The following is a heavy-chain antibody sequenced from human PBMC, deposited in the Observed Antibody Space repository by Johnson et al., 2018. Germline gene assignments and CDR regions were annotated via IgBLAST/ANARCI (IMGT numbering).Heavy chain of an antibody. Sequence: VQLVQSGGGLVKPGGSLRLSCAASGFTFSSYSMNWVRQAPGKGLEWVASISSSRSYLYYADSVKGRFTISRDNAKNSMYPQRNSLRAEDTAVYYCASQRIAARHSRYYYYYYMDVWGKGTTVTVSS. CDR2: ISSSRSYL. V-gene: IGHV3-21*01. D-gene: IGHD6-6*01. CDR1: GFTFSSYS. J-gene: IGHJ6*03. CDR3: ASQRIAARHSRYYYYYYMDV.